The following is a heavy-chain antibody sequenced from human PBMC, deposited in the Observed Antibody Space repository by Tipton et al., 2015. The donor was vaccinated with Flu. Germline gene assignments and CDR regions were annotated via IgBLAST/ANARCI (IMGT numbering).Heavy chain of an antibody. J-gene: IGHJ4*02. CDR2: IYPGDSET. V-gene: IGHV5-51*01. Sequence: MQLVQSGAEVKKPGESLKISCKGSGYSFASNWIAWVRETPGKGLEWMGIIYPGDSETRYSPPFQGLVTISADKSTTTAHLQWSSLKASDSALYYCARLREAAAPGFDFWGQGTLVTVSS. CDR3: ARLREAAAPGFDF. CDR1: GYSFASNW. D-gene: IGHD6-13*01.